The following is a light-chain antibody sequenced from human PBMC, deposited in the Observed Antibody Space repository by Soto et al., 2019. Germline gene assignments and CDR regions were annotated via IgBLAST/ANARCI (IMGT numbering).Light chain of an antibody. J-gene: IGKJ1*01. CDR3: QQYNSYWT. CDR1: QSISSW. CDR2: DAS. V-gene: IGKV1-5*01. Sequence: DIQMTQSPSTLSASVGDRVTITCRASQSISSWLAWYQQKPGKAPKVLIFDASSLESGVPSRFSGSGSATEFTLTISSLQPDDFATYYCQQYNSYWTFGQGTKVDIK.